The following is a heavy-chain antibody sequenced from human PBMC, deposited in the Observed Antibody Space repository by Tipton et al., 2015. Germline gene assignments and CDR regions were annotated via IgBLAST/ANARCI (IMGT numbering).Heavy chain of an antibody. V-gene: IGHV3-30*18. CDR3: AKAFQRGRFPPPSFYS. J-gene: IGHJ4*02. CDR2: ISSDGTSK. Sequence: SLRLSCAAPGFTFSTYGMQWVRQAPGKGLEWVAGISSDGTSKYYVDSVKGRFTISRDNSENTLYLQMNSLRVEDTAVYYCAKAFQRGRFPPPSFYSLRQGTLVTVSS. CDR1: GFTFSTYG. D-gene: IGHD3-16*01.